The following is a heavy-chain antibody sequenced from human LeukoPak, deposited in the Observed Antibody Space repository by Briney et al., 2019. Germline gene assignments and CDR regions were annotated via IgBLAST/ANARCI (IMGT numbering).Heavy chain of an antibody. J-gene: IGHJ4*02. Sequence: GGSLRLSCAATGFTFSSYSMNWVRQAPGKGLEWVSSISATSNYIYYADSVKGRFTISRDNAKNSLYLQMNNLRAEDTAVYYCARDRSGYTFDDWGQGTPVTVSS. CDR3: ARDRSGYTFDD. CDR2: ISATSNYI. D-gene: IGHD5-18*01. CDR1: GFTFSSYS. V-gene: IGHV3-21*01.